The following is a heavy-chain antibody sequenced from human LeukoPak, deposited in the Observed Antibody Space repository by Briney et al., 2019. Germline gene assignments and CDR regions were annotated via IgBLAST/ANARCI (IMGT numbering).Heavy chain of an antibody. D-gene: IGHD3-10*01. CDR1: GGSFSGYY. Sequence: SETLSLTCAVYGGSFSGYYWSWIRQPPGKGLEWIGEINHSGSTNYNPSLKSRVTISVDTSKNQFSLKLSSVTAADTAVYYCARRRLYYGSGSYSWGFDYWGQGTLVTVSS. CDR2: INHSGST. CDR3: ARRRLYYGSGSYSWGFDY. V-gene: IGHV4-34*01. J-gene: IGHJ4*02.